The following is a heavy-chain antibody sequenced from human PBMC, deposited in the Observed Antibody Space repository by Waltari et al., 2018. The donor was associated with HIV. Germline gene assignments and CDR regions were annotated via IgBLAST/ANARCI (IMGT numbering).Heavy chain of an antibody. Sequence: EVQLVESGGGLVQPGGSLRLSCAASGLPFSSYWMHWVRQAPGKGLVWVSRINSDGSSTSYADSVKGRFTISRDNAKNTLYLQMNSLRAEDTAVYYCARDSPGDYYDSSGYYDYWGQGTLVTVSS. V-gene: IGHV3-74*01. CDR1: GLPFSSYW. D-gene: IGHD3-22*01. J-gene: IGHJ4*02. CDR3: ARDSPGDYYDSSGYYDY. CDR2: INSDGSST.